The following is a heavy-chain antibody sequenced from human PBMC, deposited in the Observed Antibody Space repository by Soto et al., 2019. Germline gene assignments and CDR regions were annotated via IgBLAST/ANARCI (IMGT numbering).Heavy chain of an antibody. V-gene: IGHV3-53*01. J-gene: IGHJ4*02. Sequence: EVQVVESGGGLIQPGRSLRLSCEVSGFSVTANYMSWVRQAPGKGLEWVSVIYSGGSTYYIDSVKGRFSISRDISKNTLYLQMNNLRAEDTAVYYCHGCGYWGQGTLVTVSS. D-gene: IGHD6-19*01. CDR1: GFSVTANY. CDR3: HGCGY. CDR2: IYSGGST.